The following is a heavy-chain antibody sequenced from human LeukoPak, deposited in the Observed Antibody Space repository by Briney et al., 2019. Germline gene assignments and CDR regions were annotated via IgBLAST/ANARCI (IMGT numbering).Heavy chain of an antibody. Sequence: ASVKVSCKSSGYTFTAYALHWVRQAPGQGLEWMGWITPSDGANYAQKFQGRVTMARDTSTSTVYMELSSLRSEDTAVYYCARGTITMIVVVNYFDYWGQGTLVTVSS. CDR1: GYTFTAYA. J-gene: IGHJ4*02. CDR2: ITPSDGA. CDR3: ARGTITMIVVVNYFDY. D-gene: IGHD3-22*01. V-gene: IGHV1-2*02.